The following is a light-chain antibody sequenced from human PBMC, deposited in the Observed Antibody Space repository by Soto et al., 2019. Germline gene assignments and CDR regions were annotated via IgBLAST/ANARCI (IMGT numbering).Light chain of an antibody. CDR3: QQDCRSWWT. Sequence: EIVLTQSPGTLSLSPGERATLSCRTSQSVSSSYLAWYQQKPGQAPRLLIYGASSRATGIPDRFSGSGSGTDFTLTISRLEPEDFAVYYCQQDCRSWWTFGQGTKVEIK. V-gene: IGKV3-20*01. J-gene: IGKJ1*01. CDR2: GAS. CDR1: QSVSSSY.